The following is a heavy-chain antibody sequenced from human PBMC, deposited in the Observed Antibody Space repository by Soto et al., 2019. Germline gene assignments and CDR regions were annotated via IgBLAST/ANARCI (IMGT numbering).Heavy chain of an antibody. Sequence: GASVKVSCKASGYTFTGYYMHWVRQAPGQGLEWMGWINPNSGGTNYAQKFQGWVTMTRDTSISTAYMELSRLRSDDTAVYYCARGDTIFGVVITTFDTWGQGTMLTVSS. CDR3: ARGDTIFGVVITTFDT. V-gene: IGHV1-2*04. J-gene: IGHJ3*02. CDR1: GYTFTGYY. D-gene: IGHD3-3*01. CDR2: INPNSGGT.